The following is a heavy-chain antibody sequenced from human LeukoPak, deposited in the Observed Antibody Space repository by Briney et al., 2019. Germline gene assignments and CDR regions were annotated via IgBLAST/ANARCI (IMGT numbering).Heavy chain of an antibody. CDR1: GFTFSSYS. V-gene: IGHV3-48*02. CDR3: ARRGFRSVDY. CDR2: ISSSSSTI. Sequence: GGSLRLSCAASGFTFSSYSMNWVRQAPGKGLEWVSYISSSSSTIYYADSVKGRFTISRDNAKISLHLQVNSLRDEDTAVYYCARRGFRSVDYWGQGTLVTVSS. J-gene: IGHJ4*02. D-gene: IGHD1-26*01.